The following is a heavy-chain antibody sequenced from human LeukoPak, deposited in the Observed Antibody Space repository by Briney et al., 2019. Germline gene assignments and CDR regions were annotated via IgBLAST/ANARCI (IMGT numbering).Heavy chain of an antibody. CDR3: ARDRGSSGWEGFQH. J-gene: IGHJ1*01. CDR2: IYYSGST. CDR1: GGSISSYY. D-gene: IGHD6-19*01. Sequence: PSETLSLTCTVSGGSISSYYWSWIRQPPGKGLEWIGYIYYSGSTNYNPSLKSRVTISVDTSKNQFSLKLSSVTAADTAVYYCARDRGSSGWEGFQHWGQGTLVTVSS. V-gene: IGHV4-59*01.